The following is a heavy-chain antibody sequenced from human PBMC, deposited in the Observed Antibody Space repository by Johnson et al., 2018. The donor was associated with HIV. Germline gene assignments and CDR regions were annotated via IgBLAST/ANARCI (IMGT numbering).Heavy chain of an antibody. Sequence: QVQLVESGGGVVQPGRSLRLSCAASGFTLGSFGMHWVRQAPGKGLEWVAVISYDGTNKYYTDSVKGRFTISRDNSKKTLYLQMNSLRAEDTAVYYCARDRRDDFWSGYSHGFDIWGQGTMVTVSS. CDR1: GFTLGSFG. V-gene: IGHV3-30*03. D-gene: IGHD3-3*01. CDR2: ISYDGTNK. CDR3: ARDRRDDFWSGYSHGFDI. J-gene: IGHJ3*02.